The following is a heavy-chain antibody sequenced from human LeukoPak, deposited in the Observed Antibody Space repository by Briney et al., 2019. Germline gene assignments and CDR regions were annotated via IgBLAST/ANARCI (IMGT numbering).Heavy chain of an antibody. V-gene: IGHV3-23*01. CDR3: TGAQYYDSSGYIV. CDR1: GFTFSTYA. Sequence: PGGSLRLSCAASGFTFSTYAMTWVRQAPGKGLEWVSSFSGTGGSTYYADSVKGRFTISRENSKNTQYLQMNSLRAEDTAVYYCTGAQYYDSSGYIVWGQGTLVTVSS. CDR2: FSGTGGST. J-gene: IGHJ4*02. D-gene: IGHD3-22*01.